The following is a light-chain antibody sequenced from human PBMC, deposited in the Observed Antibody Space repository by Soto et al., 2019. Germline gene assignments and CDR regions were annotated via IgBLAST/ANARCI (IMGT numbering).Light chain of an antibody. CDR1: SSDVGDYNY. Sequence: QSALTQPRSVSGSPGQSVTISCTGTSSDVGDYNYVSWYQQHPGEAPKLMIYAVSKRPSGVPDRFSGSKSGNTASLTISGLQAEDEADYYCCSYAGSYTWVFGGGTKVTVL. CDR2: AVS. V-gene: IGLV2-11*01. J-gene: IGLJ3*02. CDR3: CSYAGSYTWV.